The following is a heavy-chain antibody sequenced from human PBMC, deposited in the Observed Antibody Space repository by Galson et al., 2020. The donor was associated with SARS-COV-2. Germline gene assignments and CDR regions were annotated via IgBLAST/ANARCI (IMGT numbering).Heavy chain of an antibody. J-gene: IGHJ4*02. D-gene: IGHD2-21*02. CDR1: GFTFSSYA. CDR2: ISYDGSNK. Sequence: GGSLRLSCAASGFTFSSYAMHWVRQAPGKGLEWVAVISYDGSNKYYADSVKGRFTISRDNSKNTLYLQMNSLRAEDTAVYYCARDQVTAYFDYWGQGTLVTVSS. V-gene: IGHV3-30*01. CDR3: ARDQVTAYFDY.